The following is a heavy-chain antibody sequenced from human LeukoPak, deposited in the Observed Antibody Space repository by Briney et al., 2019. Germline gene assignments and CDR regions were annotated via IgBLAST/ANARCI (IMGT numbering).Heavy chain of an antibody. CDR2: IKPDGSEK. Sequence: GESLSLSCAASGFVFSASYMSWVRKAPGKGLEWVATIKPDGSEKYHVDSVSGRFTISRDNTNDSLFLQMNSLRVDDTAVYYCVRGGTYWTVSWGQGTLVNVS. J-gene: IGHJ5*01. CDR1: GFVFSASY. CDR3: VRGGTYWTVS. V-gene: IGHV3-7*01.